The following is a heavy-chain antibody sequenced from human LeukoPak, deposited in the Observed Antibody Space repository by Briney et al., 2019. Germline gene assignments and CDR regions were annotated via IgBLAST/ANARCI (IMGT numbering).Heavy chain of an antibody. J-gene: IGHJ1*01. CDR2: IRRSRSYK. D-gene: IGHD6-19*01. V-gene: IGHV3-21*01. CDR1: GFTFSSHS. CDR3: ARDERQSSGWYIVSYFQH. Sequence: PGGSLRLSCAASGFTFSSHSMNWVRQAPGKGLEWVSYIRRSRSYKYYADSVKGRFTISRDNAKNSLYLQMNSLRAEDTAVYYCARDERQSSGWYIVSYFQHWGKGTLVTVST.